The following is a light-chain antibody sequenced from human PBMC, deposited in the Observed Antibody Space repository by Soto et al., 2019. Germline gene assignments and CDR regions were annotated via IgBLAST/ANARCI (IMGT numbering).Light chain of an antibody. J-gene: IGKJ1*01. CDR3: QQYKNYLT. CDR2: GAS. CDR1: QSVSIW. V-gene: IGKV1-5*01. Sequence: DIQMTQSPSTLSASVGDRVTFTCRASQSVSIWLAWYQQKPGKAPKLLISGASTLESGVPSRFSSSGSGTEFTLTISSLQPDDFATYYCQQYKNYLTFGQGTKVEIK.